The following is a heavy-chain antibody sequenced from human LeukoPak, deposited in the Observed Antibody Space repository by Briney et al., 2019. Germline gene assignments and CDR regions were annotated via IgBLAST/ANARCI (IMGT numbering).Heavy chain of an antibody. J-gene: IGHJ6*02. V-gene: IGHV3-33*01. CDR1: GFTFSSYG. D-gene: IGHD6-13*01. CDR3: ARARRYSSSWYVYYYYGMDV. Sequence: PGRALRLSCAAAGFTFSSYGMHWGRQDPGKGLEWVAVIWYDGSNKYYADSVKGRFTISRDNSKNTLYLQMNILRAEDTAVYYCARARRYSSSWYVYYYYGMDVWGQGTTVTVSS. CDR2: IWYDGSNK.